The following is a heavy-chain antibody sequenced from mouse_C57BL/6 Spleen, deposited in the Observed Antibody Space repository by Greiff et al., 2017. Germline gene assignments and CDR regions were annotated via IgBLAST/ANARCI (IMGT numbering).Heavy chain of an antibody. D-gene: IGHD2-4*01. CDR3: ARYDYGYFDY. CDR2: INPSSGYT. CDR1: GYTFTSYT. V-gene: IGHV1-4*01. J-gene: IGHJ2*01. Sequence: VKLVESGAELARPGASVKMSCKASGYTFTSYTMHWVKQRPGQGLEWIGYINPSSGYTKYNQKFKDKATLTADKSSSTAYMQLSSLTSEDSAVYYCARYDYGYFDYWGQGTTLTVSS.